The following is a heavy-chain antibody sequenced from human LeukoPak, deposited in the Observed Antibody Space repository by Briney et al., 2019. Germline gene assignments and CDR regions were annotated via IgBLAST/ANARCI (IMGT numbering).Heavy chain of an antibody. D-gene: IGHD5-24*01. CDR2: ISYVGNSK. V-gene: IGHV3-30-3*01. CDR1: GFTFSNYV. Sequence: GRSLRLSCAASGFTFSNYVMHWVRQAPGKGLEWVAVISYVGNSKYYTDSVKGRFTISRDNSNNTLYLQMNSLRTEDTAVYYCARGADDYWSGVKYWGQGTLVTVSS. J-gene: IGHJ4*02. CDR3: ARGADDYWSGVKY.